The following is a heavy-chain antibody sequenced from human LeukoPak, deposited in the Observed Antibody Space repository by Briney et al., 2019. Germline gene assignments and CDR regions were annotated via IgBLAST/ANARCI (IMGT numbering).Heavy chain of an antibody. J-gene: IGHJ4*02. V-gene: IGHV3-66*01. Sequence: GGSLRLSCVVSGLTVNSSYMSWVRQAPGKGPEWVSVIYSGGTTNYADSVKGRFIVYRDNSKNTLYLQMNSLRAEDTAVYYCANKVTTGYWGQGTLVTVSS. CDR1: GLTVNSSY. CDR2: IYSGGTT. D-gene: IGHD1-14*01. CDR3: ANKVTTGY.